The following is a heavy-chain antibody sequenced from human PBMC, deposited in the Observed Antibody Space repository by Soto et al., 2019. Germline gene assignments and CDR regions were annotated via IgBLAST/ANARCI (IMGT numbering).Heavy chain of an antibody. Sequence: QITLKESGPTLVKPTQTLTLTCSFSGFSLTTDGEGVGWVRQTPGEALEWLALIYWDDDERYSPSLKTRLTITKDTTKSQVVLRMTNMAPMDTAIYYCAHSRNLITEDAQVGDFDSWGQGTLVTVSS. CDR1: GFSLTTDGEG. V-gene: IGHV2-5*02. D-gene: IGHD3-10*01. CDR3: AHSRNLITEDAQVGDFDS. J-gene: IGHJ4*02. CDR2: IYWDDDE.